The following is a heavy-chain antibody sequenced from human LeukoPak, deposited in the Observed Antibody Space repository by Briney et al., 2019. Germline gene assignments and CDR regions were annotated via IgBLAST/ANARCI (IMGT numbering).Heavy chain of an antibody. CDR2: IGTTSGAI. Sequence: GGSLRLSCAASGFTFNAFGMNWGRQAPGKGLEWVSYIGTTSGAIYYADSVKGRFTISRDNSKNTLYLQMNSLRTEDTAVYYCARGPTYYDILTGYTIWGQGTLVTVSS. CDR1: GFTFNAFG. CDR3: ARGPTYYDILTGYTI. D-gene: IGHD3-9*01. V-gene: IGHV3-48*01. J-gene: IGHJ4*02.